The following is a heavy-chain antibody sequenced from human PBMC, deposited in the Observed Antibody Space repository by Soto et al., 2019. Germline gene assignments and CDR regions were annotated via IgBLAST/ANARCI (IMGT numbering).Heavy chain of an antibody. CDR1: GYPFTIDG. V-gene: IGHV1-18*01. Sequence: QVQLVQSGAELKTPGASVKVSCKASGYPFTIDGISWLRQDPGQGLEWMGWISAYNGNTNYAQKLQGRVTMTTDTSTSTDYIELRRLRYYDPAVYYCARESSSSCHDYWGPGTLVTVSS. J-gene: IGHJ4*02. CDR3: ARESSSSCHDY. CDR2: ISAYNGNT. D-gene: IGHD6-13*01.